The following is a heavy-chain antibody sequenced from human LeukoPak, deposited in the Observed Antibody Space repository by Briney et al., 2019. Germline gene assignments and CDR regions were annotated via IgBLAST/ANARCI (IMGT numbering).Heavy chain of an antibody. Sequence: SETLSLTCTVSGGSISSSSYYWGWIRQPPGKGLEWIGSIYYSGSTYYNPSLKSRVTISVDTSKNQFSLKLSSVTAADTAVYYCARDHPVADWAPDIWGRGTMVTVSS. V-gene: IGHV4-39*02. J-gene: IGHJ3*02. CDR3: ARDHPVADWAPDI. CDR1: GGSISSSSYY. D-gene: IGHD3-9*01. CDR2: IYYSGST.